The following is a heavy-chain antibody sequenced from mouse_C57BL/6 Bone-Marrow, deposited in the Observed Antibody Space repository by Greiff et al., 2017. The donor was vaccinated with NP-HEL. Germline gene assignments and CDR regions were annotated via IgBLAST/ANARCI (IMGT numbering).Heavy chain of an antibody. CDR2: IYPGSGNT. Sequence: QVQLQQSGAELVRPGASVKLSCKASGYTFTDHYINWVKQRPGQGLEWIARIYPGSGNTYYNEKFKGKATLTAEKSSSTAYMQLSSLTSEDSAVYFCARGVTTKVYFDYWGQGTTLTVSS. CDR3: ARGVTTKVYFDY. J-gene: IGHJ2*01. D-gene: IGHD2-2*01. V-gene: IGHV1-76*01. CDR1: GYTFTDHY.